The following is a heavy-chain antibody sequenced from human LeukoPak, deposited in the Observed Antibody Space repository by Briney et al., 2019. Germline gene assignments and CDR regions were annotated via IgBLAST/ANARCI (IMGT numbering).Heavy chain of an antibody. CDR2: ISWNSGSI. Sequence: GGSLRLSCAASGFTLTNNAMSWVRQAPGKGLEWVSGISWNSGSIGYADSVKGRFTISRDNAKNSLYLQMNSLRAEDTALYYCAKDNGDILTGYYANWGQGTLVTVSS. CDR1: GFTLTNNA. V-gene: IGHV3-9*01. J-gene: IGHJ4*02. CDR3: AKDNGDILTGYYAN. D-gene: IGHD3-9*01.